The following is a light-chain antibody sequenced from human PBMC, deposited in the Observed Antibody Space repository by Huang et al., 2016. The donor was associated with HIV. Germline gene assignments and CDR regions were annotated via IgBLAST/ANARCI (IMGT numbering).Light chain of an antibody. CDR3: QKYDSAPRT. J-gene: IGKJ1*01. V-gene: IGKV1-27*01. CDR2: GAS. Sequence: DIEMTQSPPSLSASIGDRVTLTCRASHDISTFLAWYQQQPGSPPKLLIYGASIVQSGVPSRFSGSGSGTDFTLTINSLQPEDVANYYCQKYDSAPRTFGQGTKVEVK. CDR1: HDISTF.